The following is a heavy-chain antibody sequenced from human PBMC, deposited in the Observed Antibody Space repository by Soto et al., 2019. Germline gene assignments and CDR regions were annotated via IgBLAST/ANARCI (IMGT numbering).Heavy chain of an antibody. CDR3: ASPSGGSRYYGTET. Sequence: SETLSLTCAASGGSISSSNWSSLVSQPPGKGLEWIGEIYHSGSTNYNPSLKSRVTISVDKSKNQFSLKLSSVTAADTAVYYCASPSGGSRYYGTETRGQATTVT. CDR1: GGSISSSNW. V-gene: IGHV4-4*02. J-gene: IGHJ6*02. D-gene: IGHD3-10*01. CDR2: IYHSGST.